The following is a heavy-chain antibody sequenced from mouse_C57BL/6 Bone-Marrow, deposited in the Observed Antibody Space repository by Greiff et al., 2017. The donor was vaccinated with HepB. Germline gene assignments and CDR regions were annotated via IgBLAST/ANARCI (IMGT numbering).Heavy chain of an antibody. CDR3: ARWGLLLLSYAMDY. CDR1: GYTFTDYY. J-gene: IGHJ4*01. Sequence: EVKLQQSGPELVKPGASVKISCKASGYTFTDYYMHWVKQSPGKSLEWIGDINPNNGGTSYNQKFKGKATLTVDKSSSTAYMELRSLTSEDSAVYYCARWGLLLLSYAMDYWGQGTSVTVSS. V-gene: IGHV1-26*01. CDR2: INPNNGGT. D-gene: IGHD1-1*01.